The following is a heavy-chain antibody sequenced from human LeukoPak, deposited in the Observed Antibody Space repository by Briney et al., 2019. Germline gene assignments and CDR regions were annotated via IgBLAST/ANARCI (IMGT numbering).Heavy chain of an antibody. CDR3: AKTIVGSNVFDI. V-gene: IGHV3-7*01. J-gene: IGHJ3*02. Sequence: GGSLRLSCVASRFSFSSHWMTWVRQAPGKGLEWVANIKEDGREKYYADSVKGRFTISRDNAKNSPYLQMNSLRGEDTAAYYCAKTIVGSNVFDIWGQGTLVTVSS. CDR1: RFSFSSHW. D-gene: IGHD1-26*01. CDR2: IKEDGREK.